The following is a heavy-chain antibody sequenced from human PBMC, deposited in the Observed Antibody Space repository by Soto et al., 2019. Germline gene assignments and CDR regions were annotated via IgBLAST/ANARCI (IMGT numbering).Heavy chain of an antibody. J-gene: IGHJ4*01. Sequence: ASVKVSCKASGYTFTSYAMHWVRQAPGQRLEWMGWINAGNGNTKYSQKFQGRVTITSDTSASTAYMELSSLRSEDTAVYYCARAYYHILTGYYTAPGTPFHGYWGHGTMVTFSS. CDR2: INAGNGNT. CDR3: ARAYYHILTGYYTAPGTPFHGY. V-gene: IGHV1-3*01. D-gene: IGHD3-9*01. CDR1: GYTFTSYA.